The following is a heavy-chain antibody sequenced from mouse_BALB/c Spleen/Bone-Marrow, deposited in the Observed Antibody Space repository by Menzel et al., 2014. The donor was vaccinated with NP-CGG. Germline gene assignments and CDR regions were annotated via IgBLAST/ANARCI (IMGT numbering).Heavy chain of an antibody. Sequence: QVQLQQSGAELVKPGASVKLSCKASGYTFTSYWMHWVKHRPGQGLEWIGEIDPSDSYTNYNQKFKGKATLTVDKSSSTAYMQLSSLTSEDSAVYFCARWLLRYYAMDDWGQGTS. CDR3: ARWLLRYYAMDD. V-gene: IGHV1-69*02. D-gene: IGHD2-3*01. J-gene: IGHJ4*01. CDR2: IDPSDSYT. CDR1: GYTFTSYW.